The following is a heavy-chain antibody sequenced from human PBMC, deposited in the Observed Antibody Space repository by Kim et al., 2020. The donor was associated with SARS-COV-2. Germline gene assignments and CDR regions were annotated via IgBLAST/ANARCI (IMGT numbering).Heavy chain of an antibody. CDR3: AGRASYCPNGVCSTYYYYGMDV. J-gene: IGHJ6*02. Sequence: SETLSLTCTVSGGSISRGGYYCNWIRQRPGKGLEWIGYIYYNGDTYYNPSLKSRVTISVDTSMDQFSLKLSSVTAADTAVYYCAGRASYCPNGVCSTYYYYGMDVWGQGTTVTVSS. V-gene: IGHV4-31*03. CDR2: IYYNGDT. D-gene: IGHD2-8*01. CDR1: GGSISRGGYY.